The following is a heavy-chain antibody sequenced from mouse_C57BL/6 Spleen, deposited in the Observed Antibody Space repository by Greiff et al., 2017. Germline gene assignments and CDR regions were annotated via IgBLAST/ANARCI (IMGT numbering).Heavy chain of an antibody. CDR1: GFTFSSYG. CDR3: ARIYYGNYRYAMDY. Sequence: EVQRVESGGDLVKPGGSLKLSCAASGFTFSSYGMSWVRQTPDKRLEWVATISSGGSYTYYPDSVKGRFTISRDNAKNTPYLQMSSLKSEDTAMYYCARIYYGNYRYAMDYWGQGTSVTVSS. V-gene: IGHV5-6*01. D-gene: IGHD2-1*01. J-gene: IGHJ4*01. CDR2: ISSGGSYT.